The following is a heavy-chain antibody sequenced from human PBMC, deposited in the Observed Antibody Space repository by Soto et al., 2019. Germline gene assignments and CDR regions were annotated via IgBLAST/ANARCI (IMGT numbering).Heavy chain of an antibody. D-gene: IGHD2-2*01. CDR3: ATVQADIVVVPAAMGAFDI. Sequence: GGSLRLSCAASGFTFSSYAMSWVRQAPGKGLEWVSAISGSSGSTYYAASVKGRFTTSRENSKKTLYLQMNSIRAEDTAVYYCATVQADIVVVPAAMGAFDIWGQGTMVTVSS. J-gene: IGHJ3*02. V-gene: IGHV3-23*01. CDR1: GFTFSSYA. CDR2: ISGSSGST.